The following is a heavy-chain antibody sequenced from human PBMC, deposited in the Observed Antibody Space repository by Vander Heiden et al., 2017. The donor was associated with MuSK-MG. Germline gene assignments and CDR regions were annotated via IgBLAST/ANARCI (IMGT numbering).Heavy chain of an antibody. Sequence: QLHLQESGPGLVQPSETRSLSCTVSGGSISTTNYYCAWTRQAPGKGLEWMGSIYYSGTTYYNPSLKGRVTISVDTSKNEFSLELLSVTAADSAVYYCARRMFGSWSNYYYDMDVWGQGTTVTVSS. J-gene: IGHJ6*02. CDR3: ARRMFGSWSNYYYDMDV. V-gene: IGHV4-39*01. CDR1: GGSISTTNYY. CDR2: IYYSGTT. D-gene: IGHD2-15*01.